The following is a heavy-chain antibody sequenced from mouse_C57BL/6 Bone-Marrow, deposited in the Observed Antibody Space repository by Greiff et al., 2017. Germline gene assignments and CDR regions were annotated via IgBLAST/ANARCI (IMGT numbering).Heavy chain of an antibody. J-gene: IGHJ4*01. CDR3: ARGAQATLYAMDY. Sequence: QVQLKESGPELVKPGASVKISCKASGYAFSSSWMNWVKQRPGKGLEWIGRIYPGDGDTNYNGKFKGKATLTADKSSSTAYMKLSSLTSEYSAVYFCARGAQATLYAMDYWGQGTSVTVSS. V-gene: IGHV1-82*01. D-gene: IGHD3-2*02. CDR1: GYAFSSSW. CDR2: IYPGDGDT.